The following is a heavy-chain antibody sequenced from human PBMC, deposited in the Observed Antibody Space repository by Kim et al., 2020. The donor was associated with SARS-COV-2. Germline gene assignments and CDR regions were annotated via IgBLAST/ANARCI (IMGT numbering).Heavy chain of an antibody. CDR2: ISSSSSYI. D-gene: IGHD2-2*02. CDR3: AREVGGYCSSTSCYSPPYYYGMDA. Sequence: GGSLRLSCAASGFTFSSYSMHWVRQAPGKGLEWVSSISSSSSYIYYADSVKGRFTISRDNAKNSLYLQMNSLRAEDTAVYYCAREVGGYCSSTSCYSPPYYYGMDAWGQGTTVTVS. J-gene: IGHJ6*02. CDR1: GFTFSSYS. V-gene: IGHV3-21*01.